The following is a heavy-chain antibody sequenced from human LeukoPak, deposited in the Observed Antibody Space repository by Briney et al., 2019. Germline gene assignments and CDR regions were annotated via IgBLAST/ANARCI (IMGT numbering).Heavy chain of an antibody. CDR2: IYYSGST. CDR3: ARGKSRSGSYNYYYYYYMDV. J-gene: IGHJ6*03. Sequence: SETLSPTCTVSGGSISSYYWSWIRQPPGKGLEWIGYIYYSGSTNYNPSLKSRVTISVDTSKNQFSLKLSSVTAADTAVYYCARGKSRSGSYNYYYYYYMDVWGKGTTVTVSS. D-gene: IGHD1-26*01. CDR1: GGSISSYY. V-gene: IGHV4-59*01.